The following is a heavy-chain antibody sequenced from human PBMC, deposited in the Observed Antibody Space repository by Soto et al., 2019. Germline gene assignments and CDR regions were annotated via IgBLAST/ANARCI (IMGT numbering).Heavy chain of an antibody. CDR1: GGSFSGYY. V-gene: IGHV4-34*01. J-gene: IGHJ3*02. CDR2: INHSGST. Sequence: QVQLQQWGAGLLKPSETLSRTCAVYGGSFSGYYWSWIRQPPGKGLEWIGEINHSGSTNYNPSLKSRVTISVDTSKNQFSLKLSSVTAADTAVYYCARGRAYYDFWSGYYTPDDAFAIWGQGTMVTVS. CDR3: ARGRAYYDFWSGYYTPDDAFAI. D-gene: IGHD3-3*01.